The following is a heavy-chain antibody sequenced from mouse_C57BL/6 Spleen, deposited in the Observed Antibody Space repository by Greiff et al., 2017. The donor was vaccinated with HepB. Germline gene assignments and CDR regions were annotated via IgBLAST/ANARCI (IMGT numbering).Heavy chain of an antibody. V-gene: IGHV5-16*01. CDR1: GFTFSDYY. D-gene: IGHD2-1*01. CDR2: INYDGSST. CDR3: ARDGGYGNYNYFDY. J-gene: IGHJ2*01. Sequence: EVMLVESEGGLVQPGSSMKLSCTASGFTFSDYYMAWVRQVPEKGLEWVANINYDGSSTYYLDSLKSRFIISRDNAKNILYLQMSSLKSEDTATYYCARDGGYGNYNYFDYWGQGTTLTVSS.